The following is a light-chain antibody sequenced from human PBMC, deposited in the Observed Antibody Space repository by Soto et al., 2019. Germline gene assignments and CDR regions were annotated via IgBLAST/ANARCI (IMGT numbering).Light chain of an antibody. J-gene: IGKJ1*01. V-gene: IGKV3-20*01. CDR1: QSVSSIF. CDR3: QQYGSSSWT. CDR2: GAS. Sequence: EIVLPQSPGTLSLTTGERATLFCRASQSVSSIFLAWYQQKPGQTPRLLTYGASSRPTGIPDRFSGSGSGTDFTLAISRLEPEDFALYYCQQYGSSSWTFGQGTKVDI.